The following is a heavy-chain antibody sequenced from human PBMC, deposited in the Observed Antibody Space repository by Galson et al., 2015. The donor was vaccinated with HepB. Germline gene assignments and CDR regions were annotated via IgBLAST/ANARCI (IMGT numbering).Heavy chain of an antibody. D-gene: IGHD3-3*01. Sequence: LSLTCAAYGGSFSGYYWSWIRQPPGKGLEWIGEINHSGSTNYNPSLKSRVTISVDTSKNQFSLKLSSVTAADTAVYYCARAPAGRITVFGVVIRHNWFDPWGQGTLVTVSS. CDR3: ARAPAGRITVFGVVIRHNWFDP. CDR1: GGSFSGYY. CDR2: INHSGST. J-gene: IGHJ5*02. V-gene: IGHV4-34*01.